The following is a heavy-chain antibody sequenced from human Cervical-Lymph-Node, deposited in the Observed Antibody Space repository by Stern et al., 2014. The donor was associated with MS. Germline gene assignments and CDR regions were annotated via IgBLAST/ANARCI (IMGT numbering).Heavy chain of an antibody. D-gene: IGHD3-22*01. J-gene: IGHJ5*02. V-gene: IGHV1-2*06. Sequence: QVQLVQSGAEVKKPGASVKVSCKASGYTFTGYYMHWVRQAPGQGLEWMGRINPNSGGTTYAQKFQGRVTMTRDTSISTAYMELSRLRSDDTAVYYCARDYNYYDSSGYYYDNWFDPWGQGTLVTVSS. CDR2: INPNSGGT. CDR1: GYTFTGYY. CDR3: ARDYNYYDSSGYYYDNWFDP.